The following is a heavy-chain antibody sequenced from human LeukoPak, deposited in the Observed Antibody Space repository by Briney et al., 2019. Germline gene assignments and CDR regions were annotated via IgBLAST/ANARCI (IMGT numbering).Heavy chain of an antibody. D-gene: IGHD5-24*01. CDR1: GYSISSGYY. CDR2: IYHSGST. V-gene: IGHV4-38-2*02. Sequence: SETLSLTCTVSGYSISSGYYWGWIRQPPGKGLEWIGSIYHSGSTYYNPSLKSRVTISVDTSKNQFSLKLSSVTAADTAVYYCARDLEVAQAFDIWGQGTMVTVSS. J-gene: IGHJ3*02. CDR3: ARDLEVAQAFDI.